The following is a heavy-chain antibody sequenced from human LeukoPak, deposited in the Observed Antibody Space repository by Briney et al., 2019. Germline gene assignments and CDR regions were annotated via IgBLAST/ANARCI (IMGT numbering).Heavy chain of an antibody. CDR2: IWYDGSNK. Sequence: GRSLRLSCAASGFTFSSYGMHWVRQAPGKGLEWVAVIWYDGSNKYYADSVKGRFTTSRDNSKNTLYLQMNSLRAEDTAVYYCAREGPVAGNLDYWGQGTLVTVSS. CDR1: GFTFSSYG. J-gene: IGHJ4*02. D-gene: IGHD6-19*01. CDR3: AREGPVAGNLDY. V-gene: IGHV3-33*01.